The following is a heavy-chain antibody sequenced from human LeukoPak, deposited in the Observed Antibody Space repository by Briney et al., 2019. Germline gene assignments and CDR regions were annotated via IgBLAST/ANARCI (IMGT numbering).Heavy chain of an antibody. D-gene: IGHD3-10*01. Sequence: SVKVSCKASGGTFSSYAISWVRQAPGQGLEWMGGTIPIFGTANYAQKFQGRVTITADKPTSTAYMELSSLRSEDTAVYYCARGERFAYFQHWGQGTLVTVSS. V-gene: IGHV1-69*06. J-gene: IGHJ1*01. CDR1: GGTFSSYA. CDR3: ARGERFAYFQH. CDR2: TIPIFGTA.